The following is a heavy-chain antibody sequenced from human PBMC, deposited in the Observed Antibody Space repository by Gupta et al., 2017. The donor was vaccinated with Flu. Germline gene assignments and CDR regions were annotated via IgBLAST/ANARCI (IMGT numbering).Heavy chain of an antibody. CDR2: IWYDGSNK. Sequence: QVQLVESGGGVVQPGRSLRLSCAASGFTFSSYGMHWVRQAPGKGLEWVAVIWYDGSNKYYADSVKGRFTISRDNSKNTLYLQMNSLRAEDTAVYYCARDTTVVRRHVTGGTMDVWGQGTTVTVSS. D-gene: IGHD2-2*01. J-gene: IGHJ6*02. CDR1: GFTFSSYG. V-gene: IGHV3-33*01. CDR3: ARDTTVVRRHVTGGTMDV.